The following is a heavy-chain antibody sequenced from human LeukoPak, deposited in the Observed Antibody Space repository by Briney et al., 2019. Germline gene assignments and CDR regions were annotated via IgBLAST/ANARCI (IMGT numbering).Heavy chain of an antibody. Sequence: GGSLRLSCAGSGFTFNTYNMNWVRQAPGKGLEWVSSISSSSSYIYYADSVKGRFTISRDNSKNTLYLQMNSLRAGDTAVYYCAKVGAYYGSGSYRPSRYYYYMDVWGKGTTVTISS. J-gene: IGHJ6*03. D-gene: IGHD3-10*01. CDR3: AKVGAYYGSGSYRPSRYYYYMDV. V-gene: IGHV3-21*01. CDR2: ISSSSSYI. CDR1: GFTFNTYN.